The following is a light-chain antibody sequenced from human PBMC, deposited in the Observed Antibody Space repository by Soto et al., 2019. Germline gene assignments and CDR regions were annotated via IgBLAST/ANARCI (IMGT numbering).Light chain of an antibody. CDR2: STN. Sequence: VVTQEPSFSVSPGGTVTLTCGLSSGSVSTSYYPSWYQQTPGQAPRTLIYSTNTRSSGVPDRFSGSILGNKAALTITGSQADDESDYYCVLYMGSGISVFGTGTKVTVL. J-gene: IGLJ1*01. CDR1: SGSVSTSYY. V-gene: IGLV8-61*01. CDR3: VLYMGSGISV.